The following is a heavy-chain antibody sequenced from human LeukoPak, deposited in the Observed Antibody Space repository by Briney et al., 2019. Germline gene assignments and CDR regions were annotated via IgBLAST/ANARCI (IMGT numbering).Heavy chain of an antibody. CDR3: ASSVVEATSKNAPDY. CDR1: GGTFSSYA. Sequence: SVKVSCKASGGTFSSYAISWERQAPGQGLEWMGRIIPIFGTANYAQKFQGRVKITADESTSTAYMELSSLRSEDTAVYYCASSVVEATSKNAPDYWGQGTLVTVSS. V-gene: IGHV1-69*13. J-gene: IGHJ4*02. CDR2: IIPIFGTA. D-gene: IGHD2-2*01.